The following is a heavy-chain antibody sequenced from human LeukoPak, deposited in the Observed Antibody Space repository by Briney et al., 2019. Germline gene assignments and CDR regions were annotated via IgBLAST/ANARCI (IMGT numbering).Heavy chain of an antibody. V-gene: IGHV3-23*01. CDR2: ITGSGGNT. CDR1: GFTFGTYG. CDR3: AKDHSTIVRTSWSSFDN. J-gene: IGHJ4*02. D-gene: IGHD5/OR15-5a*01. Sequence: PGGSLRLSCAASGFTFGTYGMSWVRQAPGKGLEWVSTITGSGGNTYYADSVKGRFTISRDNSKNTLYLQMNSLRAEDTAVYYCAKDHSTIVRTSWSSFDNWGQGTLVTVSS.